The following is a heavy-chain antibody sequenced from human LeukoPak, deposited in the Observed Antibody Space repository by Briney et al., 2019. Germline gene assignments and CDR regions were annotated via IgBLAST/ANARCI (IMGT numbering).Heavy chain of an antibody. CDR3: AKARRYYYDSSGYYFDY. J-gene: IGHJ4*02. D-gene: IGHD3-22*01. CDR1: GFTFNSYW. CDR2: IKQDGSGE. V-gene: IGHV3-7*03. Sequence: GGSLRLSCAASGFTFNSYWMSWVRQAPGKGLEWVANIKQDGSGENYVDSVKGRFTISRDNAKNSLYLQMNSLRAEDTAVYYCAKARRYYYDSSGYYFDYWGQGTLVTVSS.